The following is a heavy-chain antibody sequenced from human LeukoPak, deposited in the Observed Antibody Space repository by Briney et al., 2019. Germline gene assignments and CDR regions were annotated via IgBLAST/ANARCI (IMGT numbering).Heavy chain of an antibody. J-gene: IGHJ4*02. CDR2: ISYDGSNK. V-gene: IGHV3-30*18. CDR1: GFTFSSYG. Sequence: GGSLRLSCAASGFTFSSYGMHWVRQAPGKGLEWVAVISYDGSNKYYADSVKGRLTISRDNSKNTLYLQMNSLRAEDTAVYYCAKGARSFPYYFDYWGQGTLVTVSS. CDR3: AKGARSFPYYFDY.